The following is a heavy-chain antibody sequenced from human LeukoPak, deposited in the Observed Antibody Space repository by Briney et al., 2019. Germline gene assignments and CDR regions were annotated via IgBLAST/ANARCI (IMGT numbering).Heavy chain of an antibody. D-gene: IGHD4-17*01. Sequence: GGSLRLSCAASGFTFDANAMPWVRPAPGKGLGWVSGISWNSGSIGYADFLKGRFTISRDNAKNSLYLQMNSLRAEDTALYYCAKDHYDYGDYVGGHWGQGTLVTVSS. CDR1: GFTFDANA. CDR2: ISWNSGSI. V-gene: IGHV3-9*01. J-gene: IGHJ4*02. CDR3: AKDHYDYGDYVGGH.